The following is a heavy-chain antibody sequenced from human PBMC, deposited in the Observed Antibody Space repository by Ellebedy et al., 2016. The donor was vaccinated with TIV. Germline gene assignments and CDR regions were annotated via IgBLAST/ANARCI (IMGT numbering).Heavy chain of an antibody. Sequence: GESLKISXAASGFTFSSYGMHWVRQAPGKGLEWVAVISYDGSNKYYADSVKGRFTISRDNSKNTLYLQMNSLRAEDTAVYYCARDVHNWNDGGYWGQGTLVTVSS. D-gene: IGHD1-1*01. J-gene: IGHJ4*02. CDR2: ISYDGSNK. CDR3: ARDVHNWNDGGY. V-gene: IGHV3-30*03. CDR1: GFTFSSYG.